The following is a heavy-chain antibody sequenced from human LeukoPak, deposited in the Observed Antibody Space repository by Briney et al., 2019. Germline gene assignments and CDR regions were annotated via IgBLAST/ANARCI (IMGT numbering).Heavy chain of an antibody. CDR1: GYTFTSYD. CDR3: ARVKAAGYPYYYYYGMDV. Sequence: ASVKVSCKASGYTFTSYDINWVRQATGQGLEWMGWMNPNSGNTGYAQKFQGRVTMTRNTSISTAYMELSSLRSEDTAVYYCARVKAAGYPYYYYYGMDVWGQGTTVTVSS. J-gene: IGHJ6*02. CDR2: MNPNSGNT. V-gene: IGHV1-8*01. D-gene: IGHD6-13*01.